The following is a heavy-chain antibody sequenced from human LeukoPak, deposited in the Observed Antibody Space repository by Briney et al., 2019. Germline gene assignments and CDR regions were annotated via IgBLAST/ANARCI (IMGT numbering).Heavy chain of an antibody. Sequence: ASVKVSCKASGYTFTGYYMHWVRQAPGQGLEWMGWINPNSGGTNYAQKFQGRVTMTRDTSISTAYMELSSVTAADTAVYYCARAPLYYDFLDAFDIWGQGTMVTVSS. CDR3: ARAPLYYDFLDAFDI. V-gene: IGHV1-2*02. CDR1: GYTFTGYY. J-gene: IGHJ3*02. D-gene: IGHD3-3*01. CDR2: INPNSGGT.